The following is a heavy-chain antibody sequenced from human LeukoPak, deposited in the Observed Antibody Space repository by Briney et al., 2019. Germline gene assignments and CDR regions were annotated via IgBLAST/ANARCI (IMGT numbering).Heavy chain of an antibody. CDR3: ARDSYYYDSSGYRIFDY. D-gene: IGHD3-22*01. Sequence: SETLSLTCTVSGGSISSSSYYWGWIRQPPGKGLEWIGSIYYSGSTYYNPSLKSRVTMSVDTSKNQFSLKLSSVTAADTAVYYCARDSYYYDSSGYRIFDYWGQGTLVTVSS. V-gene: IGHV4-39*07. J-gene: IGHJ4*02. CDR2: IYYSGST. CDR1: GGSISSSSYY.